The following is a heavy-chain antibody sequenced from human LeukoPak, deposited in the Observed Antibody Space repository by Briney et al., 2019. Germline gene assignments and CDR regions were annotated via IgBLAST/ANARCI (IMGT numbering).Heavy chain of an antibody. J-gene: IGHJ5*02. CDR2: IYSSGST. Sequence: PSETLSLTCTVSGGSISGYYWSWIRQPPGKGLEWVAYIYSSGSTNYNPSLKSRVTISVDTSKNQFSLKLSSVTAADTAVYYCARDRHGSGSADSFDPWGQGVLVTVSP. D-gene: IGHD3-10*01. CDR1: GGSISGYY. V-gene: IGHV4-59*01. CDR3: ARDRHGSGSADSFDP.